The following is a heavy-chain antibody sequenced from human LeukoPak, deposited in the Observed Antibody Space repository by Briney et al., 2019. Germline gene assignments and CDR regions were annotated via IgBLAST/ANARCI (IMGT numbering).Heavy chain of an antibody. J-gene: IGHJ4*02. CDR1: GYTFTAYY. V-gene: IGHV1-2*02. CDR3: ASVYSTGWYYDY. Sequence: ASVKVSCKASGYTFTAYYLHWVRQAPGQGLEWVGWINPNSGGTNYAQEFQGRVTLTRDTSISATYMELSSLRSDDTAVYYCASVYSTGWYYDYWGQGTLVTISS. D-gene: IGHD2-8*02. CDR2: INPNSGGT.